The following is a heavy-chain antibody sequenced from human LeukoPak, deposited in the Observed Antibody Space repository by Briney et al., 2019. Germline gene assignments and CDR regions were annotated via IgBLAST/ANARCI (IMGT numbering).Heavy chain of an antibody. V-gene: IGHV3-21*01. J-gene: IGHJ4*02. D-gene: IGHD6-19*01. CDR2: ISSSSSYI. CDR1: GFTFSSYS. CDR3: AREGAVAGQSSPFDY. Sequence: PGGSLRLSCAASGFTFSSYSMNWVRQAPGKGLEWVSSISSSSSYIDYADSVKGRFTISRDNAKNSLYLQMNSLRAEDTAVYYCAREGAVAGQSSPFDYWGQGTLVTVSS.